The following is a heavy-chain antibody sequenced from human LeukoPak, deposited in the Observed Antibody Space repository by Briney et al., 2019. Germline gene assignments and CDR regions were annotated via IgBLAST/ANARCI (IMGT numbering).Heavy chain of an antibody. CDR3: ARDHRPASSQPPFDY. J-gene: IGHJ4*02. CDR2: INPNSGGT. CDR1: GYTFTGYY. Sequence: ASVKVSCKASGYTFTGYYMHWVRQAPGQGLEWMGWINPNSGGTNYAQKFQGRVTMTRDTSISTAYMELSRLRSDDTAVYYCARDHRPASSQPPFDYWGQGTLVTVSS. V-gene: IGHV1-2*02. D-gene: IGHD2-2*01.